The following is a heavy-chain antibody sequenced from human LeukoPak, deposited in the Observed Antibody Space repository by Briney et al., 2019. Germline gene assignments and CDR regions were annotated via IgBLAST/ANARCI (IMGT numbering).Heavy chain of an antibody. CDR1: GFTFSRYW. D-gene: IGHD3-16*01. CDR3: AKDFHRLGEFDAFDI. Sequence: GGSLRLSCAASGFTFSRYWMSWVRQAPGKGLEWVANINQDGSEKYYVDSVKGRFTISRDNAKNSLYLQMNSLRAEDTALYYCAKDFHRLGEFDAFDIWGQGTVVTVSS. V-gene: IGHV3-7*03. CDR2: INQDGSEK. J-gene: IGHJ3*02.